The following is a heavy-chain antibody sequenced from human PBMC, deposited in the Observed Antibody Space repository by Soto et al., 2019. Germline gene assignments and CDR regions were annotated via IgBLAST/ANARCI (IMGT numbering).Heavy chain of an antibody. CDR2: IYYSGST. CDR3: ARAGGYSSSPRGYYYYYMDV. Sequence: LSLTCTVSGGSISSGGYYWSWIRQHPGKGLEWIGYIYYSGSTYYNPSLKSRVTISVDTSKNQFSLKLSSVTAADTAVYYCARAGGYSSSPRGYYYYYMDVWGKGTTVTVSS. D-gene: IGHD6-6*01. J-gene: IGHJ6*03. CDR1: GGSISSGGYY. V-gene: IGHV4-31*03.